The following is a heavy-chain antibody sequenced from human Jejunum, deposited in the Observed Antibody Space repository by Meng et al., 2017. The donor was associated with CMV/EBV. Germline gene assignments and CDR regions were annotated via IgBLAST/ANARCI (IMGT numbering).Heavy chain of an antibody. J-gene: IGHJ5*02. D-gene: IGHD3-16*01. CDR2: IYYTGSR. CDR3: ATYRKGDGGRGS. Sequence: QGQLQESGPGLVKPYQTLSLTCAVSGDSVSSGNNHWSWIRQPAGKGLEWIGQIYYTGSRYYNPSLESRLTMSVDTSRNVFTLKLSSVTAADTAVYYCATYRKGDGGRGSWGQGALVTVPS. V-gene: IGHV4-61*09. CDR1: GDSVSSGNNH.